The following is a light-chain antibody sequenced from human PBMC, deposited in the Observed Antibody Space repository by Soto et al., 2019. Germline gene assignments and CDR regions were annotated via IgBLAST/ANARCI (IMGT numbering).Light chain of an antibody. Sequence: QSVLTQPASVSGSPGQSITISCTGTSSDVGGYNFVSWYQQHPGKAPKLMISEVSNRPSGVSNRFSGSKSGNTASLTISGLQTEDEADYYCSSYTITTALVFGSGTQLTVL. CDR3: SSYTITTALV. V-gene: IGLV2-14*01. CDR1: SSDVGGYNF. J-gene: IGLJ1*01. CDR2: EVS.